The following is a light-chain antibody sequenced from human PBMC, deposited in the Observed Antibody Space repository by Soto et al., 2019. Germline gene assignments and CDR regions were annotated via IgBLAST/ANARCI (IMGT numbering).Light chain of an antibody. J-gene: IGKJ1*01. CDR1: QSVTNNY. V-gene: IGKV3-20*01. CDR3: HQYGSSPGT. CDR2: GAS. Sequence: EIDLTQSPGTLSLSPGERATLSCRASQSVTNNYIAWYQQKPGQAPRLLLFGASIRDTGIPVRFSGSGSGTDFTLPIARLEPEDFAVYYCHQYGSSPGTFGHGTKVEVK.